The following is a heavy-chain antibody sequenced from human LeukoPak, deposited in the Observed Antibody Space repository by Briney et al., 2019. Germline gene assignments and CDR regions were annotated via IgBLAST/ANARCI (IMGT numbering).Heavy chain of an antibody. J-gene: IGHJ4*02. CDR2: IIPIFGTA. V-gene: IGHV1-69*13. D-gene: IGHD5-18*01. CDR3: ASNGVQLWLHYFDY. Sequence: SVKVSCKASGGTFSSYAISWVRQAPGQGLEWMGGIIPIFGTANYAQKFQGRVTITADESTSTAYMELSSLGSEDTAVYYCASNGVQLWLHYFDYWGQGTLVTVSS. CDR1: GGTFSSYA.